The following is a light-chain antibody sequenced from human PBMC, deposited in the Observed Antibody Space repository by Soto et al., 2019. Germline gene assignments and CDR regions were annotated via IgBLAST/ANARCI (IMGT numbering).Light chain of an antibody. Sequence: EIVLTQSPGTLSLSPGESATLSCRASQSVYINSLAWYQQRPGQAPRLLFYGPSTRASAVPDRFSASGSGADFALTITRLEPEDFAMYYCQQYGTSPFTFGPGTRVD. V-gene: IGKV3-20*01. CDR2: GPS. J-gene: IGKJ3*01. CDR1: QSVYINS. CDR3: QQYGTSPFT.